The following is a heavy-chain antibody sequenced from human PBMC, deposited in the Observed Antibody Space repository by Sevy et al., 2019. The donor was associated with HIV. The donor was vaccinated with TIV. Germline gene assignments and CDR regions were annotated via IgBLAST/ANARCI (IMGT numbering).Heavy chain of an antibody. CDR3: AKDWGTTAISDY. Sequence: GGSLRLSCAGSGFTFSTFAMSWVRQAPGKGLECVSAISATGSSTFYSDSVKGRFTTSRDNSKNTLYLQMNSLRADDTAVYYCAKDWGTTAISDYWGQGTLVTVSS. D-gene: IGHD3-16*01. J-gene: IGHJ4*02. CDR1: GFTFSTFA. CDR2: ISATGSST. V-gene: IGHV3-23*01.